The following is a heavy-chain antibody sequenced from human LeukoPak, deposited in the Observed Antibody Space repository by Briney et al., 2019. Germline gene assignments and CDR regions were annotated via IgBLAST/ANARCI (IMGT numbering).Heavy chain of an antibody. V-gene: IGHV1-69*05. D-gene: IGHD3-22*01. Sequence: SVKVSCKASEGTFSSYATSWVRQAPGQGLEWMGGILPIFGTANYAQKFQGRVTITTGESTSTTYMELSSVRAEDTAVYYCARGFHHITIDSSGYFDYWGQGTVVTVSS. CDR3: ARGFHHITIDSSGYFDY. CDR1: EGTFSSYA. CDR2: ILPIFGTA. J-gene: IGHJ4*02.